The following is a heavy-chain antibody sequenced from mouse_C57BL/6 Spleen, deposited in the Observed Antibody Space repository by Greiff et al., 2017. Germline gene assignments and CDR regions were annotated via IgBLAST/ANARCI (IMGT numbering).Heavy chain of an antibody. J-gene: IGHJ2*01. CDR3: ARQDDGFYFDY. CDR2: ISSGGSYT. Sequence: EVMLVESGGDLVKPGGSLKLSCAASGFTFSSYGMSWVRQTPDKRLEWVATISSGGSYTYYPDSVKGRVTISRDNAKNTLYLQMSSLKSEDTAMYYCARQDDGFYFDYWGQGTTLTVSS. D-gene: IGHD2-3*01. CDR1: GFTFSSYG. V-gene: IGHV5-6*01.